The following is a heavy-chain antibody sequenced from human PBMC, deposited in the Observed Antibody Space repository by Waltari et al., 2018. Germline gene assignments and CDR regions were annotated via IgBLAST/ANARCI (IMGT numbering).Heavy chain of an antibody. Sequence: QVQLQESGPGLVKPSGTLSLTCAVSGGSISSSNWWSWVRQPPGKGLEWIGELYHSGSTNDNTSLKSRVTISVDKSKNQFSLKLSSVTAADTAVYYCARDVRELSYYYGMDVWGQGTTVTVSS. CDR2: LYHSGST. V-gene: IGHV4-4*02. CDR3: ARDVRELSYYYGMDV. CDR1: GGSISSSNW. J-gene: IGHJ6*02. D-gene: IGHD3-16*02.